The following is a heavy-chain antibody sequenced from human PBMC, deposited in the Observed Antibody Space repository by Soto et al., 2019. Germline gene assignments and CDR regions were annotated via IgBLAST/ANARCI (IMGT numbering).Heavy chain of an antibody. D-gene: IGHD4-17*01. Sequence: SETLSLTCTVSGGSISSYYWSWIRQPPGKGLEWIGYIYYSGSTNYNPSLKSRVTISVDTSKNQFSLKLSSVTAADTAVYYCASVLRGHDYGDVLPYYYYMDVWGKGTTVTVSS. CDR1: GGSISSYY. J-gene: IGHJ6*03. CDR3: ASVLRGHDYGDVLPYYYYMDV. CDR2: IYYSGST. V-gene: IGHV4-59*01.